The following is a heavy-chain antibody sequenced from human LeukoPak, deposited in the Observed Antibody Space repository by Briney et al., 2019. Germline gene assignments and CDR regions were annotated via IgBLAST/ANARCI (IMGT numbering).Heavy chain of an antibody. Sequence: PGGSLRLSCAASRFTFNSYAMSWVRPAPGKGLEWVAVISYDGSNKYYADSVKGRFTISRDNSKNTLYLQMNSLRAEDTAVYYCAKGGQQLEDWGQGTLVTVSS. D-gene: IGHD6-6*01. CDR3: AKGGQQLED. CDR1: RFTFNSYA. CDR2: ISYDGSNK. V-gene: IGHV3-30*18. J-gene: IGHJ4*02.